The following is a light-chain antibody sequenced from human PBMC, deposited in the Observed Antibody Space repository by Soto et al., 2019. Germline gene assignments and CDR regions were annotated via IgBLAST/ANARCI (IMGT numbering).Light chain of an antibody. Sequence: EIVLTQSPGTLSLSPGERATLSCRASQSINSRYLAWYQQKPGQAPRLLIYGASSRATGIPDRFSGSGSGTDFTITISRLEPEDFAVYYCQQSGSSPGFTFGPGTKVDIK. V-gene: IGKV3-20*01. CDR2: GAS. CDR1: QSINSRY. CDR3: QQSGSSPGFT. J-gene: IGKJ3*01.